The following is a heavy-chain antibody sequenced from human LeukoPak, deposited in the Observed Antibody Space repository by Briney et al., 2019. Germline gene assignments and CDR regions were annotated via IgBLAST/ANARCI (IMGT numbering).Heavy chain of an antibody. CDR3: RATNYYNAMDV. V-gene: IGHV3-7*05. CDR2: IKQDGSEK. CDR1: GLTFSSYS. Sequence: GGSLTLSCVGSGLTFSSYSMNWVRQGPGKGREWVASIKQDGSEKYYVDSLKCRFTISRDNATNSLYLHMNSLRAEHTAVYYCRATNYYNAMDVWGQGTTVTVSS. J-gene: IGHJ6*02.